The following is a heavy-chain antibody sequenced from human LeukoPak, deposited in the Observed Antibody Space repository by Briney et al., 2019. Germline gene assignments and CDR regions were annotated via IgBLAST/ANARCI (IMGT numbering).Heavy chain of an antibody. J-gene: IGHJ4*02. CDR1: GYTFTSYY. Sequence: ASVKVSCKASGYTFTSYYMHWVRQAPGQGLEWRGIINPSGGSTSYAQKFQGRVTMTRDTSTSTVYMALSSLRSEDTAVYYCARGGKSYYYDSSGHYQPPHFDYWGQGTLVTVSS. CDR3: ARGGKSYYYDSSGHYQPPHFDY. D-gene: IGHD3-22*01. V-gene: IGHV1-46*01. CDR2: INPSGGST.